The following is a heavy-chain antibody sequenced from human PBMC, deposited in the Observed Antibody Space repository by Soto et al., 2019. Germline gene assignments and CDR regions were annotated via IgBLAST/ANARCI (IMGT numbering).Heavy chain of an antibody. V-gene: IGHV3-23*01. CDR2: SSATGAGT. CDR1: GFTFSSYG. CDR3: AKDRRAGGNYGFYSDF. D-gene: IGHD1-7*01. Sequence: GSLRLSCAASGFTFSSYGMAWVRQAPGEGLEWVSFSSATGAGTYYADSVKGRFTISRDNSNNTLYLQMTSLRADDTAVYYCAKDRRAGGNYGFYSDFWGQGALVTVSS. J-gene: IGHJ4*02.